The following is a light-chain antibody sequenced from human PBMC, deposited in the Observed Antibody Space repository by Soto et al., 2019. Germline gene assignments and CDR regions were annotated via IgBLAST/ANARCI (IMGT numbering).Light chain of an antibody. J-gene: IGKJ1*01. CDR3: QQYGSSRTWT. Sequence: ENVLTQSPGTLSLSPGERATLSCRASQSVSSNFLAWYQQKPGQAPRLLIYGASSRATGIPDRFSGSGSGTDFTLTISRLEPEDFAVYYCQQYGSSRTWTFGQGTKVDIK. V-gene: IGKV3-20*01. CDR1: QSVSSNF. CDR2: GAS.